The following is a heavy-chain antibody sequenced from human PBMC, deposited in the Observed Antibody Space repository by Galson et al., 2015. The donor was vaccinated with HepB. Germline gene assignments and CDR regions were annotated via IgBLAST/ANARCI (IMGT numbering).Heavy chain of an antibody. V-gene: IGHV1-69*13. CDR3: ARGRYYYDSSPSDAFDI. Sequence: SVKVSCKASGGTFSSYAISWVRQAPGQGLEWMGGIIPIFGTANYAQKFQGRVTITADESTSTAYMELSSLRSEDTAVYYCARGRYYYDSSPSDAFDIWGQGTMVTVSS. J-gene: IGHJ3*02. CDR1: GGTFSSYA. CDR2: IIPIFGTA. D-gene: IGHD3-22*01.